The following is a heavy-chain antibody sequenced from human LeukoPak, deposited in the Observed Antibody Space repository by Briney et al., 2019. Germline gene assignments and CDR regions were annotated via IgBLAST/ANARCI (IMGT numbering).Heavy chain of an antibody. Sequence: SGTLSLTCAVSGGSISSSNWWSWVRQPPGKGLEWIGSIYYSGNTYYNPSLKSRVTISVDTSKNQFSLKLSSVTAADTAVYYCARQERPLPALIKWFDPWGQGTLVTVSS. J-gene: IGHJ5*02. D-gene: IGHD2-2*01. CDR1: GGSISSSNW. CDR3: ARQERPLPALIKWFDP. V-gene: IGHV4-4*02. CDR2: IYYSGNT.